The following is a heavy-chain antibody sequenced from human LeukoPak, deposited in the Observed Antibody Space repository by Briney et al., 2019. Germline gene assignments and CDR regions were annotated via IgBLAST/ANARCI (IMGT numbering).Heavy chain of an antibody. Sequence: GGSLRLSCAASRFTFSSYSMIWVRQAPGKGLEWVSSISSSGTYIYYADSLKGRFTISRDNAANSLYLQMNSLRAEDTAVYYFARHLLSGGFWGIDYWGQGALVTVSS. CDR1: RFTFSSYS. CDR3: ARHLLSGGFWGIDY. D-gene: IGHD3-16*01. J-gene: IGHJ4*02. V-gene: IGHV3-21*04. CDR2: ISSSGTYI.